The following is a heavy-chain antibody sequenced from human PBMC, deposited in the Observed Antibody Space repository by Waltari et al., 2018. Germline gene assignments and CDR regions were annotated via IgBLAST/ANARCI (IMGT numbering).Heavy chain of an antibody. V-gene: IGHV1-18*01. CDR3: AMVGGHRYYYYCLGFVYYFDC. CDR2: VSYDNGHT. CDR1: GYTFTTYG. D-gene: IGHD3-22*01. Sequence: QVQLIQSGAEVKKPGASVKVSCKASGYTFTTYGITWVRQAPGQVLEWMVWVSYDNGHTRDAHNYQHRVTGPTDPSTGTAYIELRIPTSADTAVYYCAMVGGHRYYYYCLGFVYYFDCGSQGTLVTVSS. J-gene: IGHJ4*02.